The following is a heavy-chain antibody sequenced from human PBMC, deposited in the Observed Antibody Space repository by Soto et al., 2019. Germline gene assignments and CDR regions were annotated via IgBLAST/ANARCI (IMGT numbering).Heavy chain of an antibody. Sequence: ASVKVSCKASGGTLSSYAISWVRQAPGQGLEWMGGIIPIFGTANYAQKFQGRVTITADESTSTAYMELSSLRSEDTAVYYCASGGRAGTIRFDYWGQGTLVTVSS. V-gene: IGHV1-69*13. D-gene: IGHD1-1*01. CDR3: ASGGRAGTIRFDY. CDR2: IIPIFGTA. CDR1: GGTLSSYA. J-gene: IGHJ4*02.